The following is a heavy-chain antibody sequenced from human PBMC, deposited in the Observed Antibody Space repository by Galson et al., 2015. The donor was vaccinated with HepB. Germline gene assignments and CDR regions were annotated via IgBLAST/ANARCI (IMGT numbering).Heavy chain of an antibody. CDR2: ISYDGSNK. Sequence: SLRLSCAASGFTFSNFGMHWGRQAPGKGLEWVAIISYDGSNKYYADSVKGRFTMSRDNSKNTLYLQMNSLRAEDTAVYYCAKDRVPSTVVTSWAYYYYGMDVWGQGTMVTVSS. J-gene: IGHJ6*02. CDR1: GFTFSNFG. D-gene: IGHD4-23*01. V-gene: IGHV3-30*18. CDR3: AKDRVPSTVVTSWAYYYYGMDV.